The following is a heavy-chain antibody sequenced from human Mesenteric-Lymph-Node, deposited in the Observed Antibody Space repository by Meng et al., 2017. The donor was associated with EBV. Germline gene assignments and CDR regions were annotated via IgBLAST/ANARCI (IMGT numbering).Heavy chain of an antibody. CDR1: GGSFSGYY. D-gene: IGHD5-24*01. V-gene: IGHV4-34*01. Sequence: QVQLQQWGAGLLKPSETLSLTCAVYGGSFSGYYWSWIRQPPGKGLEWIGEINHGGSTNYNPSLKSRVTISVDTSKNQFSLKLSSVTAADTAVYYCARVGYNYVYYFDFWGQGTLVTVSS. CDR2: INHGGST. CDR3: ARVGYNYVYYFDF. J-gene: IGHJ4*02.